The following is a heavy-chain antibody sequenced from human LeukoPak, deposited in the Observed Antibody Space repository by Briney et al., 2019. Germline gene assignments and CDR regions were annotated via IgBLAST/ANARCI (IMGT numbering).Heavy chain of an antibody. D-gene: IGHD6-19*01. Sequence: SETLSLTCTVSGGSISSYFWSWIRQPPGKGLEWIGHIYYSGRTNYSPSLKSRVTISVDTSKNQFSLILSSVTAADTAVYYCARDRGSSGWNGEGYFDYWGQGILVTVSP. J-gene: IGHJ4*02. CDR2: IYYSGRT. V-gene: IGHV4-59*01. CDR1: GGSISSYF. CDR3: ARDRGSSGWNGEGYFDY.